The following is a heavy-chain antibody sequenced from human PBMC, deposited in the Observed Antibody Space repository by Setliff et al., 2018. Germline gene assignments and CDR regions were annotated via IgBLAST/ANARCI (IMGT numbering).Heavy chain of an antibody. CDR2: LHTSWST. CDR3: ARDNTILGATDH. D-gene: IGHD1-26*01. V-gene: IGHV4-61*02. CDR1: GGSLNSGSYY. J-gene: IGHJ5*02. Sequence: SETLSLTCAVSGGSLNSGSYYWSWTRQSTERGLEWLGRLHTSWSTTYNPALNSRVTISVDTSTNQFSLRLTSLTAADTAGYFCARDNTILGATDHWGQGTLGTVSS.